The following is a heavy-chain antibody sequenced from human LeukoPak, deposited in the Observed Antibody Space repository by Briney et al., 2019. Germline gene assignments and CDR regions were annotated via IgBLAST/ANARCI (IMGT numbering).Heavy chain of an antibody. CDR1: GFTFSSYS. CDR3: ASSYRITIFPPGEY. Sequence: GGSLRLSCAASGFTFSSYSMNWVRQAPGKGLEWVSSISGSGNYIYYADSVKGRFTISRDNAKNSLYLQMNSLRAEDTVVYYCASSYRITIFPPGEYWGQGTLVTVSS. CDR2: ISGSGNYI. V-gene: IGHV3-21*01. J-gene: IGHJ4*02. D-gene: IGHD3-3*01.